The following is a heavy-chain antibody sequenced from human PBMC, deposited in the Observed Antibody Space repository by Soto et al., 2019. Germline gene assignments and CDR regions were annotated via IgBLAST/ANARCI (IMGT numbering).Heavy chain of an antibody. V-gene: IGHV3-30*04. D-gene: IGHD3-16*01. CDR2: ISYHGTDK. CDR3: ARMLISSKSFDY. Sequence: GGSLRLSCAASGFTFSNYAMHWVRQAPGKGLEWVAVISYHGTDKDYADSVRGRFTISRDNSKNTLSVQMNSLRPEDTAVYYCARMLISSKSFDYWGQGTLVTVSS. J-gene: IGHJ4*02. CDR1: GFTFSNYA.